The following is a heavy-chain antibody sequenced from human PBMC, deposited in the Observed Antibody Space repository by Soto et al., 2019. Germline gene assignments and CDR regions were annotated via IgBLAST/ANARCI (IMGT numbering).Heavy chain of an antibody. CDR3: ARGNHRWLQLWYFDL. CDR1: GGTFSSYT. J-gene: IGHJ2*01. Sequence: QVQLVQSGAEVKKPGSSVTVSCKASGGTFSSYTISWVRQAPGQGLEWMGGLIPIFGTANYAQKFQGRVTITAEEATSTAFMELSSLRSEDTAVYYCARGNHRWLQLWYFDLWGRCALVTVAA. D-gene: IGHD5-12*01. CDR2: LIPIFGTA. V-gene: IGHV1-69*12.